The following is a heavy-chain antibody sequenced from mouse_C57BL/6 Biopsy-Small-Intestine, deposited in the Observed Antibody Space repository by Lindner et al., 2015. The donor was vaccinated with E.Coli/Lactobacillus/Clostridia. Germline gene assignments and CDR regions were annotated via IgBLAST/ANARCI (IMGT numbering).Heavy chain of an antibody. CDR1: GYTFISNG. CDR2: SSAYNVNT. CDR3: ASNVDTTTQRLDASDI. J-gene: IGHJ3*01. V-gene: IGHV1-7*01. D-gene: IGHD1-3*01. Sequence: SVKVSCKASGYTFISNGITWVRQAPGQGLEWMGWSSAYNVNTKYAQKFQGRVTMTTDTSTSTAYMELRNLRSDDTAVYYCASNVDTTTQRLDASDIWGQGTMVTVSS.